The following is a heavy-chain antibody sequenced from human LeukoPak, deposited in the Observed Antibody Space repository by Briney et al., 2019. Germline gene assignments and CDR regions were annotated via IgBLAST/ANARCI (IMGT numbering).Heavy chain of an antibody. CDR1: GFTFSSYT. CDR2: ISYDGSNK. V-gene: IGHV3-30*14. J-gene: IGHJ4*02. CDR3: ARLDCSSTSCPAHFDY. Sequence: GGSLRLSCAASGFTFSSYTMHWARQAPGKGLEWVAVISYDGSNKYYADSVKGRFTISRDNSKNTLYLQMNSLRAEDTAVYYCARLDCSSTSCPAHFDYWGQGTLVTVSS. D-gene: IGHD2-2*01.